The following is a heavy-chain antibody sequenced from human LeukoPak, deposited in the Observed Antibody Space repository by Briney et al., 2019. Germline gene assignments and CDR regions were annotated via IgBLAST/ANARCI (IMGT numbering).Heavy chain of an antibody. J-gene: IGHJ4*02. CDR1: GYTFTSYG. V-gene: IGHV1-18*01. Sequence: GASVKVSCMASGYTFTSYGISWVRQAPGQGLEWMGWISAYNGNTNYAQKLQGRVTMTTDTSTSTAYMELRSLRSDDTAVYYCARDLFTMVRGVGSDWGQGTLVTVSS. CDR2: ISAYNGNT. CDR3: ARDLFTMVRGVGSD. D-gene: IGHD3-10*01.